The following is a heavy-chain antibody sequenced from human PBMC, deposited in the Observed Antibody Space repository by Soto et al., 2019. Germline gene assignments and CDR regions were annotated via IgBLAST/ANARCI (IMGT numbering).Heavy chain of an antibody. CDR2: IIPIFTTA. Sequence: QVQLVQSGAEVKKPGSSVKVSCKASGGTFSTYTISWVRQASGQGLEWMGVIIPIFTTANYAQKFQGSVKVTADKPTSRAYMELSSLRSQETTVDYSASNVWHSGTYFIDYRGPGALLTISS. D-gene: IGHD1-26*01. V-gene: IGHV1-69*06. CDR1: GGTFSTYT. J-gene: IGHJ4*02. CDR3: ASNVWHSGTYFIDY.